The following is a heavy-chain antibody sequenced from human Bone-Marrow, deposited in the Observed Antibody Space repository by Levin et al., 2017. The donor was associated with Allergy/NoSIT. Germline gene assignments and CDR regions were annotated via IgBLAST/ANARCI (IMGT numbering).Heavy chain of an antibody. CDR1: GGSISSHF. D-gene: IGHD4-17*01. CDR3: ARETNYGDDGQDY. J-gene: IGHJ4*02. V-gene: IGHV4-4*07. Sequence: SETLSLTCTVSGGSISSHFWSWIRKPAGKGLEWIGRVFISGRTNYNPSLKSRVSMSVDTSKSQFSLKVNSVTAADTAVYYWARETNYGDDGQDYWGQGTLVTVSS. CDR2: VFISGRT.